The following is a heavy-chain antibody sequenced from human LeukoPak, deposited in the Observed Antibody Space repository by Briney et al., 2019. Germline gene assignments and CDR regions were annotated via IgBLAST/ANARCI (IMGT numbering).Heavy chain of an antibody. J-gene: IGHJ4*02. CDR3: ASTVVVTALFDY. Sequence: PGGSLRLSCAASGFTFSSYAMSWFRQAPGKGLEWVSAISGSGGSTYYADSVKGRFTISRDNSKNTLYLQMNSLRAEDTAVYYCASTVVVTALFDYWGQGTLVTVSS. CDR2: ISGSGGST. D-gene: IGHD2-21*02. V-gene: IGHV3-23*01. CDR1: GFTFSSYA.